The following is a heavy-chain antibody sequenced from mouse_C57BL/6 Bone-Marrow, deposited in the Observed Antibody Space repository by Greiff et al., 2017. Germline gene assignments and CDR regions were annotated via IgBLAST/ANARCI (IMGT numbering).Heavy chain of an antibody. CDR3: ARRDYGTAYYAMDY. V-gene: IGHV5-6*01. CDR2: ICSGGSYT. CDR1: GFTFSSYG. D-gene: IGHD1-1*02. Sequence: EVQGVESGGDLVKPGGSLKLSCAASGFTFSSYGMSWVRQTPGKRLEWVATICSGGSYTYYPDSVKGRSPIARDNAKNTLYLQMSSLKSENTAMYYCARRDYGTAYYAMDYWGQGTTLTVSS. J-gene: IGHJ2*01.